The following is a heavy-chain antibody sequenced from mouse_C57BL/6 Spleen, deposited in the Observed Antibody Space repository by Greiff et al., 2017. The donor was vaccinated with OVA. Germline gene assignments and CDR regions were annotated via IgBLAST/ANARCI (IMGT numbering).Heavy chain of an antibody. V-gene: IGHV3-6*01. CDR1: GYSITSGYY. D-gene: IGHD2-12*01. CDR2: ISYDGSN. CDR3: ARVGPYYSSNFDY. J-gene: IGHJ2*01. Sequence: EVKLMESGPGLVKPSQSLSLTCSVTGYSITSGYYWNWIRQFPGNKLEWMGYISYDGSNNYNPSLKNRISITRDTSKNQFFLKLNSVTTEDTATYYCARVGPYYSSNFDYWGQGTTLTVSS.